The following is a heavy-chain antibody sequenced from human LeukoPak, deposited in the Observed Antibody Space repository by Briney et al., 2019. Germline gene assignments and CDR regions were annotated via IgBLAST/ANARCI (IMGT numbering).Heavy chain of an antibody. J-gene: IGHJ4*02. D-gene: IGHD6-19*01. Sequence: GGSLRLSCAASGFTFSSYAMSWVRQAPGKGLEWVSTISGSGGSTYYADSVKGRFTISRDNSKNTLYLQLNSLRAEDTAVYYCAKGHSSGWYYFDYWGQGTLVTVSS. CDR1: GFTFSSYA. CDR2: ISGSGGST. V-gene: IGHV3-23*01. CDR3: AKGHSSGWYYFDY.